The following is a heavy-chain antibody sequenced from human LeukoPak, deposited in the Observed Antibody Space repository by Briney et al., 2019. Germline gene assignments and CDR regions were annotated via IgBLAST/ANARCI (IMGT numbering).Heavy chain of an antibody. J-gene: IGHJ4*02. D-gene: IGHD5-18*01. CDR1: GGSISSYY. CDR3: ASHVDTAMATFDY. Sequence: SETLSLTCTVSGGSISSYYWSWIRQPPGKGLERIGYIYYSGSTNYNPSLKSRVTISVDTSKNQFSLKLSSVTAADTAVYYCASHVDTAMATFDYWGQGTLVTVSS. CDR2: IYYSGST. V-gene: IGHV4-59*01.